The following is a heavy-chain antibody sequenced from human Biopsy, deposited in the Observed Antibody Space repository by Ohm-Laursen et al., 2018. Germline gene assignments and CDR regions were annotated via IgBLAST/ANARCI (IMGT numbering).Heavy chain of an antibody. CDR3: ASDLPYYENSGYGAFDM. V-gene: IGHV4-4*07. D-gene: IGHD3-22*01. J-gene: IGHJ3*02. CDR2: IYNTGST. Sequence: SGTLSLTCAVSGGFISTYYWNWIRQPAGKALEWIGRIYNTGSTNYNPSLQSRVTMSVDTSKNQFSLKMSSVTAADTAVYYCASDLPYYENSGYGAFDMWGQGTVVTVSS. CDR1: GGFISTYY.